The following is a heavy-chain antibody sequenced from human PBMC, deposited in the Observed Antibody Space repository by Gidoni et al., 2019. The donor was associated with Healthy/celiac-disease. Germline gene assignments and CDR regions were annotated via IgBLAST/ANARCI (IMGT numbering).Heavy chain of an antibody. CDR2: ISAYNGNT. Sequence: QVQLVQSGAEGKKPGASVKVSCKASGYTFTSYGISWVRQAPGQVLEWMGWISAYNGNTNYAQKLQGRVTMTTDTSTSTAYMELRSLRSDDTAVYYCAREGTYYDFWSGYYPVYYFDYWGQGTLVTVSS. V-gene: IGHV1-18*01. CDR1: GYTFTSYG. D-gene: IGHD3-3*01. J-gene: IGHJ4*02. CDR3: AREGTYYDFWSGYYPVYYFDY.